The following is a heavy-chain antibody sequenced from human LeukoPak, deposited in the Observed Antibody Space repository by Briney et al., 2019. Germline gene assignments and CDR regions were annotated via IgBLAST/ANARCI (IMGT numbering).Heavy chain of an antibody. V-gene: IGHV4-39*01. Sequence: SETLSLTCTVSGGSISSSRYSWGWIRQPPGKGLEWIGSIYYSGSTYYNPSLKSRVTISVDTSKNQFSLKLSSVTAADTAVYYCARLGVDIVVVPAAIHEYYFDYWGQGTLVTVSS. D-gene: IGHD2-2*02. CDR1: GGSISSSRYS. CDR3: ARLGVDIVVVPAAIHEYYFDY. J-gene: IGHJ4*02. CDR2: IYYSGST.